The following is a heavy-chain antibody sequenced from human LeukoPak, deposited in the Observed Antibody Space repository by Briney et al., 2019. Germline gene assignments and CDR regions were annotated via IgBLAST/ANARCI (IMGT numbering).Heavy chain of an antibody. Sequence: PSETLPLTCTVSGGSISNYYWTWIRQPPGKGLEWIGYVFHTGSTDYNPSLKNRVTTSIQTSKNQFSLRLSSMTAADTAVYYCARTTGRGVDDAFDIWGQGTMVTVSS. V-gene: IGHV4-59*08. J-gene: IGHJ3*02. CDR1: GGSISNYY. CDR2: VFHTGST. D-gene: IGHD3-9*01. CDR3: ARTTGRGVDDAFDI.